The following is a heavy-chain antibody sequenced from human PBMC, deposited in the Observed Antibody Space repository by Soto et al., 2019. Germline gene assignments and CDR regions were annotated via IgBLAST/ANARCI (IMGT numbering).Heavy chain of an antibody. CDR1: GGSISSSNW. CDR3: ARYWGQRLRFSPLDV. CDR2: IYHSGST. Sequence: QVQLQESGPGLVKPSGTLSLTCAVSGGSISSSNWWSWVRQPPGKGLEWIGEIYHSGSTNYNPSLKSRVTIAVDKSKNQFSLKLSSVTAADTAVYYCARYWGQRLRFSPLDVWGQGTTVTVSS. V-gene: IGHV4-4*02. J-gene: IGHJ6*02. D-gene: IGHD3-3*01.